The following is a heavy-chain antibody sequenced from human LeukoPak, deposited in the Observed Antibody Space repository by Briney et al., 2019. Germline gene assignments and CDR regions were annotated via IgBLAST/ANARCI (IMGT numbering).Heavy chain of an antibody. CDR2: ISGSAGST. CDR3: ARDSVVVITIGLIDY. V-gene: IGHV3-23*01. CDR1: GFTFSSYA. J-gene: IGHJ4*02. Sequence: TGGSLRLSCAASGFTFSSYAMSWVRQAPGKGLEWVSAISGSAGSTYYADSVKGRFTISRDNSKNTPYLQMNSLRAEDTAVYYCARDSVVVITIGLIDYWGQGTLVTVSS. D-gene: IGHD3-22*01.